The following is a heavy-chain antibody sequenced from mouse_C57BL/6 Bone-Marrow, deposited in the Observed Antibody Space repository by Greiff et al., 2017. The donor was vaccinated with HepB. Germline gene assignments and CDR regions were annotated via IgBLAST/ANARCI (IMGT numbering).Heavy chain of an antibody. Sequence: EVQLQQSGPELVKPGASVKISCKASGYTFTDYYMNWVKQSHGKSLEWIGDINPNNGGTSYNQKFKGKATLTVDKSSSTAYMELRSLTSEDSAVYYCARWGLWLREYFDYWGQGTTLTVSS. CDR2: INPNNGGT. J-gene: IGHJ2*01. CDR3: ARWGLWLREYFDY. CDR1: GYTFTDYY. D-gene: IGHD2-2*01. V-gene: IGHV1-26*01.